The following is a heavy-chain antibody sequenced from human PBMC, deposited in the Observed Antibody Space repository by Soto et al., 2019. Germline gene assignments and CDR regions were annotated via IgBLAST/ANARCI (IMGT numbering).Heavy chain of an antibody. CDR3: AKDLIVATISGAFDI. CDR2: ISYDGSNK. V-gene: IGHV3-30*18. Sequence: GGSLRLSCAASGFTFSSYGMHWVRQAPGKGLEWVAVISYDGSNKYYADSVKGRFTISRDNSKNTLYLQMNSLRAEDTAVYYCAKDLIVATISGAFDIWGQGTMVTVSS. CDR1: GFTFSSYG. J-gene: IGHJ3*02. D-gene: IGHD5-12*01.